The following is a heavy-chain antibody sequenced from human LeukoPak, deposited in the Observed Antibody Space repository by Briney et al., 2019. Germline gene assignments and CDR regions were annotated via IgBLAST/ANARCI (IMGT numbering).Heavy chain of an antibody. CDR3: ARGGYCSSTNCYSALGLFDY. V-gene: IGHV5-51*01. D-gene: IGHD2-2*01. CDR2: IYPGDSDT. CDR1: GYSFTNFW. J-gene: IGHJ4*02. Sequence: GESLKISCKGSGYSFTNFWIGWIRQMPGKGLEWMGVIYPGDSDTRFNPSFEGQVAISTDNSISTAYLHWSSLKASDSAMYYCARGGYCSSTNCYSALGLFDYWGQGTLVTVSS.